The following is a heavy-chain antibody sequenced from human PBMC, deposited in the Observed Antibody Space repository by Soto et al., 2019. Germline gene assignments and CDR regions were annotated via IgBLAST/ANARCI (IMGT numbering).Heavy chain of an antibody. D-gene: IGHD5-12*01. J-gene: IGHJ3*01. Sequence: EVQLVESGGGLVQPGESLRLSCAASGFSFTSHWMSWVRQAPGKGLEWVATIKRDGSASYYLGSVKGRFTISRDNANDSLFLEMTSLRAEDTAVYYCARDQGREILASAFDFWGQETKVTVSS. CDR3: ARDQGREILASAFDF. CDR1: GFSFTSHW. CDR2: IKRDGSAS. V-gene: IGHV3-7*01.